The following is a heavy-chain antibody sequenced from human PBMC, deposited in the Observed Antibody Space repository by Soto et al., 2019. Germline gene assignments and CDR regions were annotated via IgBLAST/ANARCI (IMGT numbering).Heavy chain of an antibody. V-gene: IGHV4-30-4*01. CDR2: IYDSGST. D-gene: IGHD2-8*01. CDR1: GGSISSGDYY. J-gene: IGHJ5*02. Sequence: QVQLQESGPGLVKPSQTLSLTCTVSGGSISSGDYYWSWIRQPPGKGLEWIGYIYDSGSTYYNSSXQSRVNITLHTSKNQFSLKLPSVTAAATAVYYCARDNGVGPWGQGTLVTVSS. CDR3: ARDNGVGP.